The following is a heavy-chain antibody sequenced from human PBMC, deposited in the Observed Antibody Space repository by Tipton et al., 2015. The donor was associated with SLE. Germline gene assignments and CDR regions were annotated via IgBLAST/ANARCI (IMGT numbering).Heavy chain of an antibody. CDR2: IYSSGRT. J-gene: IGHJ3*02. D-gene: IGHD3-9*01. CDR1: GGSIRNYY. V-gene: IGHV4-59*12. Sequence: TLSLTCTVSGGSIRNYYWSWIRQPPGKGLEWIGNIYSSGRTKYNPSLKSRVIISVDKSKNQFSLKLTSVTATDTAVYNCAKRNYDVLTGYYDAFDIWGQGTMVTVSS. CDR3: AKRNYDVLTGYYDAFDI.